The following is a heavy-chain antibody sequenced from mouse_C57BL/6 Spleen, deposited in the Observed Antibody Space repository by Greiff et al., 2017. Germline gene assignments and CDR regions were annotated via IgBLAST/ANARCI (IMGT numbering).Heavy chain of an antibody. CDR3: ARPLRQGYYAMDY. Sequence: QVQLQQPGAELVRPGSSVKLSCKASGYTFTSYWMHWVKQRPIQGLEWIGNIDPSDSDTHYNQKFKGKATLTVDKSSSTAYMQLSSLTSEDSAVDYWARPLRQGYYAMDYWGQGTSVTVSS. CDR1: GYTFTSYW. J-gene: IGHJ4*01. D-gene: IGHD2-12*01. V-gene: IGHV1-52*01. CDR2: IDPSDSDT.